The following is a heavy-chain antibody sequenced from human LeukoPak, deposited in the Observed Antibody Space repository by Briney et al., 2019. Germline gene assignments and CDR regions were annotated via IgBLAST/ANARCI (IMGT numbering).Heavy chain of an antibody. V-gene: IGHV1-18*01. CDR2: ISTYNGNT. J-gene: IGHJ4*02. CDR1: GYTLTSYG. Sequence: ASVKVSCKASGYTLTSYGITWVRQAPGQGLEWMGCISTYNGNTNYAQKLQGRVTMTTDTSTSTAYMELRSLRSDDTAVYYCASSQHWGAPSLSDYGGQGTLVTVSS. D-gene: IGHD7-27*01. CDR3: ASSQHWGAPSLSDY.